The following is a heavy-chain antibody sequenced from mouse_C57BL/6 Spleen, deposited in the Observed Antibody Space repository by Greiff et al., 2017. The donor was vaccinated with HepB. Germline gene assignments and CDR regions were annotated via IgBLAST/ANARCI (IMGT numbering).Heavy chain of an antibody. CDR2: IDPSDSYT. Sequence: VQLQQPGAELVKPGASVKLSCKASGYTFTSYWMQWVKQRPGQGLEWIGEIDPSDSYTNYNQKFKGKATLTVDKSSSTAYMQLSSLTSEDSAVYYCARGLFITTVVARGYAMDYWGQGTSVTVSS. D-gene: IGHD1-1*01. CDR1: GYTFTSYW. J-gene: IGHJ4*01. V-gene: IGHV1-50*01. CDR3: ARGLFITTVVARGYAMDY.